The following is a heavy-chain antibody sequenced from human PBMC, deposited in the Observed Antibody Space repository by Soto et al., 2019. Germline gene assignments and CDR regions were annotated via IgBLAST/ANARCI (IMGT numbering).Heavy chain of an antibody. J-gene: IGHJ4*02. Sequence: GSLRLSSAASGFTFSSYAMNWVRQAPGKGLEWVAVISYDGSNKYYADSVKGRFTISRDNSKNTLYLQMNSLRAEDTAVYYCARGGGGWLQWGNYFDYWGQGTLVTVSS. CDR2: ISYDGSNK. CDR1: GFTFSSYA. V-gene: IGHV3-30-3*01. CDR3: ARGGGGWLQWGNYFDY. D-gene: IGHD3-16*01.